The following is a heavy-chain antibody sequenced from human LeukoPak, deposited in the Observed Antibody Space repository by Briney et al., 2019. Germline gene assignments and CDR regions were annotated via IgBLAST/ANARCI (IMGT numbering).Heavy chain of an antibody. CDR2: INHSGST. V-gene: IGHV4-34*01. Sequence: SETLSLTRAGHGGAFRGYFWGWIRQPPGRGPGWIGEINHSGSTNYNPSLKSRVTISVNTSKNQFSLKLSSVTAADTAVYYCARALDTAMVHFDYWGQGTLVTVSS. D-gene: IGHD5-18*01. CDR3: ARALDTAMVHFDY. J-gene: IGHJ4*02. CDR1: GGAFRGYF.